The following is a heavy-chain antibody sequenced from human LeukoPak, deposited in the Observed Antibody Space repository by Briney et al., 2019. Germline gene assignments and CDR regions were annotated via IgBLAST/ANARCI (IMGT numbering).Heavy chain of an antibody. J-gene: IGHJ4*02. V-gene: IGHV3-48*03. CDR1: GFTFSSYE. D-gene: IGHD6-13*01. CDR2: ISSSGSTI. Sequence: GGSLRLSCAASGFTFSSYEMNWVRQAPGKGLEWVSYISSSGSTIYYADSVKGRFTISRDNAKTSLYLQMNSLRAEDTAVYYCARVWMLAAAGTLDYWGQGTLVTVSS. CDR3: ARVWMLAAAGTLDY.